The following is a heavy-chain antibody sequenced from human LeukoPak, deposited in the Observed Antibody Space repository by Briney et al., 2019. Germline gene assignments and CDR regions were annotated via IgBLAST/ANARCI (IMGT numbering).Heavy chain of an antibody. V-gene: IGHV4-59*08. D-gene: IGHD5-18*01. CDR3: ARHSRGYSYGPFDY. Sequence: SETLSLTCTVSGGSISSYYWSWIRQPPGKGLEWIGYVYYSGSTNYNPSLESRVTISVDTSKNQFPLKLSSATAADTAVYYCARHSRGYSYGPFDYWGQGTLVTVSS. CDR1: GGSISSYY. CDR2: VYYSGST. J-gene: IGHJ4*02.